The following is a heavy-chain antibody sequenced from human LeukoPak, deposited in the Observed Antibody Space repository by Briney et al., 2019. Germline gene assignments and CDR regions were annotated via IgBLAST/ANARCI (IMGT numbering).Heavy chain of an antibody. Sequence: SETLSLTCAVSGGSISSSHWWSWVRQPPGKGLEWIGEIYHSGSTNYNPSLKSRITISVDMSKNQFSLKLSSVTAADTAVYYCAREFFGYCSSTSCRTGYYYYYYMDVWGKGTTVTVSS. CDR1: GGSISSSHW. J-gene: IGHJ6*03. CDR2: IYHSGST. D-gene: IGHD2-2*01. CDR3: AREFFGYCSSTSCRTGYYYYYYMDV. V-gene: IGHV4-4*02.